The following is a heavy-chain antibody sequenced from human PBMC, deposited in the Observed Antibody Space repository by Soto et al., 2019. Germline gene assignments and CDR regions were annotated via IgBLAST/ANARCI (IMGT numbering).Heavy chain of an antibody. CDR2: IKSKTDGGTT. V-gene: IGHV3-15*07. CDR1: GFTFSNAW. D-gene: IGHD3-16*01. J-gene: IGHJ4*02. Sequence: GGSLRLSCAASGFTFSNAWMNWVRQAPGKGLEWVGRIKSKTDGGTTDYAAPVKGRFTISRDDSKNTLYLQMNSLKTEDTAVYYCTTLWENSTYLFDYWGQGTLVTVSS. CDR3: TTLWENSTYLFDY.